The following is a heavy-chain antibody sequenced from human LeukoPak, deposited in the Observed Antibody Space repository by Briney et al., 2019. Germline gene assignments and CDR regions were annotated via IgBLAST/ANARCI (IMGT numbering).Heavy chain of an antibody. CDR3: AKDKLTYYFDY. Sequence: PGGSLRLSCAASGITFSASGMRWVRQAPGEGLEWVAFIRSDGSNTYYADSVKGRFTISRDDSKKTVYLQMNSLRPEDTALYYCAKDKLTYYFDYWGQGTLVTVSS. CDR1: GITFSASG. J-gene: IGHJ4*02. CDR2: IRSDGSNT. D-gene: IGHD3-16*01. V-gene: IGHV3-30*02.